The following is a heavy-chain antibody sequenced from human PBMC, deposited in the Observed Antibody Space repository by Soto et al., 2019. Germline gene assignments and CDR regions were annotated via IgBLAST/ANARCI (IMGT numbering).Heavy chain of an antibody. V-gene: IGHV3-53*01. CDR3: ARVLMVERNNDFWSGYHTEYYFDY. Sequence: GGSLRLSCAASGFTVSSNYMSWVRQAPGKGLEWVSVIYSGGSTYYADSVKGRFTISRDNSKNTLYLQMNSLRAEDTAVYYCARVLMVERNNDFWSGYHTEYYFDYWGQGTLVTVSS. CDR2: IYSGGST. J-gene: IGHJ4*02. D-gene: IGHD3-3*01. CDR1: GFTVSSNY.